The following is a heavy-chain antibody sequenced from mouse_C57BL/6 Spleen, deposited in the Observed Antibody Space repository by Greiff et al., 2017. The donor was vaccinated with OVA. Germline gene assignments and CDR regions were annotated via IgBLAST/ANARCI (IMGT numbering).Heavy chain of an antibody. CDR1: GYTFTSYW. CDR2: IDPSDSYT. V-gene: IGHV1-50*01. Sequence: QVQLQQPGAELVKPGASVKLSCKASGYTFTSYWMQWVKQRPGQGLEWIGEIDPSDSYTNYNQKFKGKATLTVDTSSSTAYMQLSSLTSEDSAVYYCARKEITTVVATYFDYWDQGTTLTVSS. D-gene: IGHD1-1*01. J-gene: IGHJ2*01. CDR3: ARKEITTVVATYFDY.